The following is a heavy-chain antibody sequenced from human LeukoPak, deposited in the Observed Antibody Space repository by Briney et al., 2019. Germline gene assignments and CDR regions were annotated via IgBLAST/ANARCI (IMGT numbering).Heavy chain of an antibody. V-gene: IGHV1-18*04. CDR1: VYTFTGYY. Sequence: ASVNLSCKASVYTFTGYYIHWVRQAPGQGLGWRGGISAYNGSTNYAQKYQGRVTMTTDTSTSAAYMELRSLRSDDTAVYFWAGEASAYYSRWFDYWGQGTLVTVSS. D-gene: IGHD3-22*01. CDR3: AGEASAYYSRWFDY. J-gene: IGHJ4*02. CDR2: ISAYNGST.